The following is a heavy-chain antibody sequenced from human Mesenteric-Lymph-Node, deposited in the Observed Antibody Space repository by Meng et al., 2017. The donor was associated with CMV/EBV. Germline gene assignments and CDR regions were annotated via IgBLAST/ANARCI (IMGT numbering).Heavy chain of an antibody. Sequence: ASVKVSCKASGYTFTGYYMHWVRQAPGQGLEWMGWINPNSGGTNYAQKFQGRVTMTRDTSISTAYMELSRLRSDDTAVYYCARDKEWELLNFDYWGQGTLVTVSS. CDR2: INPNSGGT. D-gene: IGHD1-26*01. J-gene: IGHJ4*02. V-gene: IGHV1-2*02. CDR1: GYTFTGYY. CDR3: ARDKEWELLNFDY.